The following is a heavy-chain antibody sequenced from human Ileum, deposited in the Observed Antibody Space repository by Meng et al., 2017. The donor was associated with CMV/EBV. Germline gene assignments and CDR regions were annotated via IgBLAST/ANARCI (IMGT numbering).Heavy chain of an antibody. V-gene: IGHV3-9*02. CDR2: IYGNGAKI. CDR1: GFTSPLYG. D-gene: IGHD3-10*01. Sequence: GGSLRLSCVGSGFTSPLYGLHWVRQAPGKGLEWVSGIYGNGAKIYYAGSVKGRFTIYRGNAKDSLYLQMNSLRIEDTAVYFCIRDASPGGADYWGQGTLVTVSS. J-gene: IGHJ4*02. CDR3: IRDASPGGADY.